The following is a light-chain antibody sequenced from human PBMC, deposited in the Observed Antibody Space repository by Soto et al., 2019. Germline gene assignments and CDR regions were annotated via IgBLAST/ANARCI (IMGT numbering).Light chain of an antibody. CDR1: SSNIGAGYD. CDR2: GGS. CDR3: QSYDRSLSGTV. Sequence: VLTQPPSVSGAPGQRVTISCTGSSSNIGAGYDVHWYQHQPGTAPKLLIYGGSSRPSGVPDRFSGSKAGTSASLAITGLQAEDEADYYCQSYDRSLSGTVFGTGTKGTGL. V-gene: IGLV1-40*01. J-gene: IGLJ1*01.